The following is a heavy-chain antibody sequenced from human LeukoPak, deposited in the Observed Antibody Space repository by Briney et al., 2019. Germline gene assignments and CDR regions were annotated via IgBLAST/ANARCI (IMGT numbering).Heavy chain of an antibody. J-gene: IGHJ5*02. CDR1: GGSFSGYY. CDR2: INHSGST. D-gene: IGHD6-6*01. V-gene: IGHV4-34*01. CDR3: ARGPGRKYSSSPTINWFDP. Sequence: ETXSLTCAVYGGSFSGYYWSWIRQPPGKGLEWIGEINHSGSTNYNPSLKSRVTISVDTSKNQFSLKLSSVTAADTAVYYCARGPGRKYSSSPTINWFDPWGQGTLVTVSS.